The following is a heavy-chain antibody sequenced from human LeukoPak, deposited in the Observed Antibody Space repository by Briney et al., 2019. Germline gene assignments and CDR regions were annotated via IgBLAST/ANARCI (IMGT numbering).Heavy chain of an antibody. V-gene: IGHV4-34*01. D-gene: IGHD2-2*02. Sequence: SETLPLTCAVYGGSFSGYYWSWIRQPPGKGLEWIGEINHSGSTNYNPSLKSRVTISVDTSKNQFSLKLSSVTAADTAVYYCARETYCSSITCYNVVDAFDIWGQGTMVTVSS. J-gene: IGHJ3*02. CDR1: GGSFSGYY. CDR3: ARETYCSSITCYNVVDAFDI. CDR2: INHSGST.